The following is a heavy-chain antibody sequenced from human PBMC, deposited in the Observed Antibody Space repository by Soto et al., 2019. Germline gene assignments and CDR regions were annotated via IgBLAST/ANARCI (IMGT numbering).Heavy chain of an antibody. J-gene: IGHJ4*01. D-gene: IGHD2-21*01. CDR1: GDSISGGYF. CDR2: IFHSGST. CDR3: ARDTRVVPSRSVAGSNGHPGGGCGY. Sequence: SETLSLTCSVSGDSISGGYFWGWIRQPPGKGLEWIGSIFHSGSTYYNPSLKSRVTMSVDTSRNQFSLKLSSVTAADTAVYYCARDTRVVPSRSVAGSNGHPGGGCGYWGHGTQVTVSS. V-gene: IGHV4-38-2*02.